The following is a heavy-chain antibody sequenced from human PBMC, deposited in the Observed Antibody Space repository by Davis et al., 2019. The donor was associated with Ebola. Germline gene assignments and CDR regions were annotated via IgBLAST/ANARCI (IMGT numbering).Heavy chain of an antibody. CDR2: ISSDGGIT. J-gene: IGHJ4*02. D-gene: IGHD6-13*01. CDR3: AKAGGVSAAGIPKGGFDS. V-gene: IGHV3-74*01. Sequence: PGGSLRLSCAASGFTFNKYWMHWVRQAPGKGLVYVSRISSDGGITSYADSVKGRFTISRDNAKNSLYLQMNSLRPEDTAFYYCAKAGGVSAAGIPKGGFDSWGQGTLVSVSS. CDR1: GFTFNKYW.